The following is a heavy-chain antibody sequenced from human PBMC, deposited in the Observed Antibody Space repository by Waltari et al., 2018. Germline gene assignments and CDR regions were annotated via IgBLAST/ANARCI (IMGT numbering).Heavy chain of an antibody. CDR1: AFTFSTAW. D-gene: IGHD2-8*02. CDR2: IKAKPHGGTT. CDR3: GDFTAFDY. V-gene: IGHV3-15*01. J-gene: IGHJ4*02. Sequence: EVQLVESGGGLVKPGGSLRLSCVGSAFTFSTAWMHWVRQAPGKGLEWVGRIKAKPHGGTTVYAAPVQGRFTISRDDSKNTVYLQMNSLKTEDTAIYYCGDFTAFDYWGQGSLVTVSS.